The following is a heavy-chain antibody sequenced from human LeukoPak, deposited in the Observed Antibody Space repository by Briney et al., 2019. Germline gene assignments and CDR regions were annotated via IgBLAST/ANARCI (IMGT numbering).Heavy chain of an antibody. CDR3: ARERDYYDSSGYYYGGFDY. D-gene: IGHD3-22*01. CDR2: ICTSGST. Sequence: SETLSLTCTVSGGSISSCYWSWIRQPAGKGLEWIGRICTSGSTNYNPSLNSRVTMSVDTSKNQFSLKLSSVTAADTAVYYCARERDYYDSSGYYYGGFDYWGQGTLVTVSS. CDR1: GGSISSCY. J-gene: IGHJ4*02. V-gene: IGHV4-4*07.